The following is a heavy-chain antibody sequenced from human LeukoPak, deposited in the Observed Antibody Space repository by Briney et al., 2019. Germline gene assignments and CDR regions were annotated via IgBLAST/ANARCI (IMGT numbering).Heavy chain of an antibody. CDR2: LGSGSTAI. D-gene: IGHD4-17*01. CDR1: GFTFSSYS. V-gene: IGHV3-48*02. J-gene: IGHJ4*02. Sequence: GGSLRLSCAASGFTFSSYSMNWVRQAPGKGLEWVSYLGSGSTAIYYADSVKGRFTISRDNAKNSLYLQMNSLRDEDTAVYYCARVAVTTDYWGRGTLVTVSS. CDR3: ARVAVTTDY.